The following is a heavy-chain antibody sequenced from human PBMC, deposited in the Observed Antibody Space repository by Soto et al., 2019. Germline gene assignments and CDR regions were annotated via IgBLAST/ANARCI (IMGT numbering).Heavy chain of an antibody. Sequence: EVHLLESGGGLVQPGGSLRLSCAASGFTFNSYAMTWVRQAPGKGLEWVSTISDDGGSTYYADSVKGRFTISRDNSKKPLFLKMNSLRVEDTAVYYCARGLVPAAKPSLNDYWGQGTLVTVSS. CDR3: ARGLVPAAKPSLNDY. CDR1: GFTFNSYA. J-gene: IGHJ4*02. D-gene: IGHD2-2*01. CDR2: ISDDGGST. V-gene: IGHV3-23*01.